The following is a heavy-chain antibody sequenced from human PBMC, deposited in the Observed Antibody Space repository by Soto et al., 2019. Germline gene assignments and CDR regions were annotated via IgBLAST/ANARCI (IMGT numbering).Heavy chain of an antibody. CDR2: IKSKIDGGTT. Sequence: EVQLVESGGGLVKPGGSLRLSCAASGLTFSNAWMSWVRQAPGKGLEWVGRIKSKIDGGTTDYAAPVKGRVTISRDDSKNTLSLQMNSLKIEDTAVYYCHLQTPIVYGGNSGGVFDIWGQGTMVTVSS. J-gene: IGHJ3*02. V-gene: IGHV3-15*07. D-gene: IGHD2-21*02. CDR1: GLTFSNAW. CDR3: HLQTPIVYGGNSGGVFDI.